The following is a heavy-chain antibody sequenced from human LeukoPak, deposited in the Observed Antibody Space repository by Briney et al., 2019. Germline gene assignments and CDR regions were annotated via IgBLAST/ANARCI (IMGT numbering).Heavy chain of an antibody. D-gene: IGHD3-3*01. CDR3: ARRIQYYDFWSGYYTGSAFDI. Sequence: SETLSLTCAVYGGSFSGYYWSWIHQPPGKGLEWIGEINHSGSTNYNPSLKSRVTISVDTSKNQFSLKLSSVTAADTAVYYCARRIQYYDFWSGYYTGSAFDIWGQGTMVTVSS. V-gene: IGHV4-34*01. CDR2: INHSGST. J-gene: IGHJ3*02. CDR1: GGSFSGYY.